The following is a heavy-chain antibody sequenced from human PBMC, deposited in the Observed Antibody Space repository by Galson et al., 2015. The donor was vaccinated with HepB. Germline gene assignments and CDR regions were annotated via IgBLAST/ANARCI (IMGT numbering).Heavy chain of an antibody. Sequence: SVKVSCKASGYTFTNYYINWVRQAPGQGLEWMGVINPSLGTTTHAQKFQGRVTMTRDTSTSTVYMELSSLRSEDTAVYYCARVGVVVRGSIGLGGLDVWGQGTTVTVSS. V-gene: IGHV1-46*01. CDR3: ARVGVVVRGSIGLGGLDV. CDR1: GYTFTNYY. J-gene: IGHJ6*02. CDR2: INPSLGTT. D-gene: IGHD3-10*01.